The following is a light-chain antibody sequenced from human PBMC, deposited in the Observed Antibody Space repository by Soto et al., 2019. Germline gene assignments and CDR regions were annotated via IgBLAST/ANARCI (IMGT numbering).Light chain of an antibody. J-gene: IGKJ3*01. V-gene: IGKV1-39*01. CDR2: AAS. CDR3: QQYSHSPFT. CDR1: QSISSY. Sequence: DIQMTQSPSSLSASVGDRVTITCRASQSISSYLNWYQQKPGTAPKLLIYAASSLQSGVPSRFSGSGSGTDFTLTISSLQPQDFAVYYCQQYSHSPFTFGPGTKVD.